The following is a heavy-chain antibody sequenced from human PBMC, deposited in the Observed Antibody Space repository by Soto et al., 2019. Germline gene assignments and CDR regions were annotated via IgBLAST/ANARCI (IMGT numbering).Heavy chain of an antibody. CDR3: ARDVYGSGIRFGMDV. CDR1: GYMFTSYH. V-gene: IGHV1-8*01. D-gene: IGHD3-10*01. Sequence: QVQLVQSGAEVKKPGASVKVSCKASGYMFTSYHISWMRQATGQGLEWMGWVSPNSGDTGYAQKFQGRVTLTRNTSVRTAYKELSSLRSEDTAVYYCARDVYGSGIRFGMDVWGQGTTVTVSS. J-gene: IGHJ6*02. CDR2: VSPNSGDT.